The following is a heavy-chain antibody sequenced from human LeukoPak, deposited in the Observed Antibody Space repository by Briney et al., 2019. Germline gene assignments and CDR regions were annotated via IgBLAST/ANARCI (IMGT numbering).Heavy chain of an antibody. J-gene: IGHJ4*02. CDR1: RGTSNSHA. V-gene: IGHV1-69*10. CDR3: ATTNDGGGYQWGDFFDF. CDR2: IIPNLGTT. Sequence: SVKVSCKASRGTSNSHAISWVRQAPGQGLEWMGGIIPNLGTTNRAQNFQNRVTLTADKSTNAAYMELTSLTSDDTAVYYCATTNDGGGYQWGDFFDFWGQGTLATVSS. D-gene: IGHD3-22*01.